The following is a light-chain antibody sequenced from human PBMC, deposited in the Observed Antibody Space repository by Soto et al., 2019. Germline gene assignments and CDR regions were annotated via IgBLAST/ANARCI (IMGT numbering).Light chain of an antibody. J-gene: IGLJ1*01. V-gene: IGLV1-51*01. Sequence: QSVLTQPPSVSAAPGQKVTISCSGSSPNIGNNYVSWYQQLPGTAPKLLIYDNNKRPSGIPDRFSGSKSGTSATLGITGLQTGDEADYYCGTWDSSLSARVFGTGTKVTLL. CDR3: GTWDSSLSARV. CDR2: DNN. CDR1: SPNIGNNY.